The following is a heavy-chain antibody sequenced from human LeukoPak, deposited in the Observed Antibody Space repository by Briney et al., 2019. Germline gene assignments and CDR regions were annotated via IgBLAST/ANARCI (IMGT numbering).Heavy chain of an antibody. V-gene: IGHV4-4*02. CDR2: IYHSGST. CDR3: ARVGGSVAGPLFDY. CDR1: GGSISGSYW. D-gene: IGHD6-19*01. J-gene: IGHJ4*02. Sequence: SETLSLTCGVSGGSISGSYWWSWVRQPPGKGLEWIGEIYHSGSTNYNPSLKSRVTISVDTSKNQFSLKLSSVTAADTAVYYCARVGGSVAGPLFDYRGQGTLVTVSS.